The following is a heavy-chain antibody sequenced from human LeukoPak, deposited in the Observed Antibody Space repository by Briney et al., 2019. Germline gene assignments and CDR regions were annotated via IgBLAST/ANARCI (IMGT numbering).Heavy chain of an antibody. CDR1: GFTFSSYA. V-gene: IGHV3-64*01. CDR2: IISNGVST. Sequence: GGSLRLSCAASGFTFSSYAMHCVRQAPGKGLEYVSAIISNGVSTYYANSVKGRFTISRDNSKNTLYLQMGSLRAEDMAVYYCARDLDSPAGDYVYYYYGMDVWGQGTTVTVSS. CDR3: ARDLDSPAGDYVYYYYGMDV. D-gene: IGHD4-17*01. J-gene: IGHJ6*02.